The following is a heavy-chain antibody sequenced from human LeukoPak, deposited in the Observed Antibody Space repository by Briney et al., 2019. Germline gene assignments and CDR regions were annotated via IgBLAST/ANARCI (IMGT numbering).Heavy chain of an antibody. Sequence: PGGSLRLSCTASGFTFSIFGVHWVRQAPGKGLEWVAFIRYDGTNKYYADSVKGRFTISRDNSKNTLYLQMNSLRAEDTAVYYCAKEKKYYYDGSGYPGYDYWGQGTLVTVSS. D-gene: IGHD3-22*01. CDR1: GFTFSIFG. V-gene: IGHV3-30*02. CDR2: IRYDGTNK. J-gene: IGHJ4*02. CDR3: AKEKKYYYDGSGYPGYDY.